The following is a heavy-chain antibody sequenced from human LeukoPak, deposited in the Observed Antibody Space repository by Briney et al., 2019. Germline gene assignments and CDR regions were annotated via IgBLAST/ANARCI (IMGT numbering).Heavy chain of an antibody. D-gene: IGHD3-10*01. CDR2: ISSSSSYI. J-gene: IGHJ6*03. Sequence: GGSLRLSCAASGFTFRSYEMNWVRQAPGKGLEWVSSISSSSSYIYYADSGKGRFTISRDKAKNSLYLQMNSLRAEDTAVYYCARAVRGVSYYYYMDVWGKGTTVTISS. CDR1: GFTFRSYE. V-gene: IGHV3-21*01. CDR3: ARAVRGVSYYYYMDV.